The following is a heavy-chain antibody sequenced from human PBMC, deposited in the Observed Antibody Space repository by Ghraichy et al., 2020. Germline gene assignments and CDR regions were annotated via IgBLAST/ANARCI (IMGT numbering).Heavy chain of an antibody. CDR1: GGSVSSYY. V-gene: IGHV4-59*02. D-gene: IGHD4-17*01. CDR2: IYISGST. CDR3: ARAGGLVHEDHGDYGAFDI. J-gene: IGHJ3*02. Sequence: SETLSLTCTVSGGSVSSYYWTWIRQPPGKGLEWIGYIYISGSTNYNPSLKSRVTMSVDTSKNQFSVRLISVTAADTAVYYCARAGGLVHEDHGDYGAFDIWGHGTMVTVSS.